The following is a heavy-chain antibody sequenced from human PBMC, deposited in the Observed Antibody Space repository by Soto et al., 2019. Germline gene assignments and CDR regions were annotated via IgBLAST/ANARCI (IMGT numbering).Heavy chain of an antibody. CDR1: GFTFRSYA. V-gene: IGHV3-30-3*01. D-gene: IGHD3-3*01. CDR3: ARALDFWSAYFDY. CDR2: ISYDEIYT. Sequence: QVWQVESGGGVVQAGRSLRLSCAASGFTFRSYAMHWVRQAPGKGLEWVAIISYDEIYTYYADSVKGRFTISRDNSKNTLSLQMNSLRTEDTAVYYCARALDFWSAYFDYWGQGSLVTVSS. J-gene: IGHJ4*02.